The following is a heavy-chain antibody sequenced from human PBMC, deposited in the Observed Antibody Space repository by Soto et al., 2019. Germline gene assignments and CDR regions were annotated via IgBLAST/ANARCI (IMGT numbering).Heavy chain of an antibody. CDR1: GYTCTNYG. CDR3: ARVKTGTGDYFDY. D-gene: IGHD1-1*01. Sequence: ASVKVSCKTSGYTCTNYGITWVRQAPGQGLEWMGWISTLNDNTNYAQRFRGRVSMTADSSTTTAYMELRSLRPDDTAVYYCARVKTGTGDYFDYWGQGTPVTVSS. J-gene: IGHJ4*02. CDR2: ISTLNDNT. V-gene: IGHV1-18*01.